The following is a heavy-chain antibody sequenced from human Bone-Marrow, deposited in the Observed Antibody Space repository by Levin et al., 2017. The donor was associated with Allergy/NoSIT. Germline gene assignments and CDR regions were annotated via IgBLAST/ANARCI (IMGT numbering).Heavy chain of an antibody. V-gene: IGHV3-15*01. CDR1: GFNFREPW. CDR2: VRSVAHGGTA. D-gene: IGHD7-27*01. J-gene: IGHJ4*02. CDR3: VTENWGPWY. Sequence: PGGSLRLSCAASGFNFREPWMSWVRQAPGKGLEWVGRVRSVAHGGTADYAAPVKGRFTVSRDDLQNTLYLQMNSLKAEDTAVYYGVTENWGPWYWGQGTQVTVSA.